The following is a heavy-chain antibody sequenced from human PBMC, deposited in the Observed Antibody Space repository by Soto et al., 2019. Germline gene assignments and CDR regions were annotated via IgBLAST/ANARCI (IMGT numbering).Heavy chain of an antibody. V-gene: IGHV3-9*01. J-gene: IGHJ4*02. CDR2: VTWNGGST. Sequence: EVQLVESGGGLVEPGGSLRLSCTASGFTFDDYTMHWVRQAPGKGLEWVSHVTWNGGSTGYADSVKGRFSISRDNAKNSVYXXXXXXXXXXXXXXXXXXXXXXXXXSAYTAYSHWGQGTLVTVSS. D-gene: IGHD2-21*01. CDR1: GFTFDDYT. CDR3: XXXXXXXXXSAYTAYSH.